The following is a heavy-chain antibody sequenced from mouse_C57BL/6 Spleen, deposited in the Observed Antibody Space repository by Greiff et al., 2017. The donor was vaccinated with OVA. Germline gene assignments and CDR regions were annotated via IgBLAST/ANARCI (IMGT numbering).Heavy chain of an antibody. J-gene: IGHJ2*01. CDR1: GYAFSSYW. CDR2: IYPGDGDT. CDR3: ASSYDYEGYYFDY. Sequence: QVQLQQSGAELVKPGASVKISCKASGYAFSSYWMNWVKQRPGKGLEWIGQIYPGDGDTNYNGKFKGKATLTADKSSSTAYMQLSSLTSEDSAVYFCASSYDYEGYYFDYWGQGTTLTVSS. D-gene: IGHD2-4*01. V-gene: IGHV1-80*01.